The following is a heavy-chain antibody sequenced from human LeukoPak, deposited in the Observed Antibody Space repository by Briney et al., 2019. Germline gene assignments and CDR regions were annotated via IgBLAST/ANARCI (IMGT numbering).Heavy chain of an antibody. Sequence: PSQTLSLTCTVSRGSLSSHSWSWIRQPPGKGLDWIGSVSYSGFTKYNPSLESRVSMSVDTSKDQFSPRLSSVTAADTAFYYCARATGGLTLFDYWGQGTPVTVSS. CDR3: ARATGGLTLFDY. CDR2: VSYSGFT. J-gene: IGHJ4*02. D-gene: IGHD3-10*01. V-gene: IGHV4-59*11. CDR1: RGSLSSHS.